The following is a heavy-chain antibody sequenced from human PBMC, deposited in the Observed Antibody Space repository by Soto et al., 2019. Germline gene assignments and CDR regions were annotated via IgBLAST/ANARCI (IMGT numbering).Heavy chain of an antibody. J-gene: IGHJ4*02. Sequence: SETLSLTCTVSGGSISSSSYYWGWIRQPPGKGLEWIGSIYYSGSTYYNPSLKSRVTISVDTSKNQFSLKLSSVTAADTAVYYCARVYVDTAMFPPAYFDYWGQGTLVTVSS. CDR1: GGSISSSSYY. D-gene: IGHD5-18*01. CDR3: ARVYVDTAMFPPAYFDY. CDR2: IYYSGST. V-gene: IGHV4-39*01.